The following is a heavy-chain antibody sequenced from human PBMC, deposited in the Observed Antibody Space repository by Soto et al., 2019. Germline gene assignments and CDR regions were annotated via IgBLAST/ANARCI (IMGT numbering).Heavy chain of an antibody. CDR3: TTKLRYFDWLSQNWFDP. J-gene: IGHJ5*02. Sequence: EVQLVESGGGLVKPGGSLRLSFAASGFTLSNAWMSWVRQAPGKGLEWVGRIKSKTDGGTTDYAAPVKGRFTISRDDSKNTLYLQMNSLKTEDTAVYYCTTKLRYFDWLSQNWFDPWGQGTLVTVSS. V-gene: IGHV3-15*01. CDR1: GFTLSNAW. D-gene: IGHD3-9*01. CDR2: IKSKTDGGTT.